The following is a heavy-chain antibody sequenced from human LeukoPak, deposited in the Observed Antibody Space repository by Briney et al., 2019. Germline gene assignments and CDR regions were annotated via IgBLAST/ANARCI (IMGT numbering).Heavy chain of an antibody. CDR1: GFTFSSYE. Sequence: GGSLRLSCAASGFTFSSYEMNWVRQAPGKGLECVSYISRSGSTRYYADSVKGRFTISRDDAKNSLYLQMNSLRAEDTAAYYCATQGRSTMLGIWGQGTMVTVSP. D-gene: IGHD2-2*01. V-gene: IGHV3-48*03. J-gene: IGHJ3*02. CDR3: ATQGRSTMLGI. CDR2: ISRSGSTR.